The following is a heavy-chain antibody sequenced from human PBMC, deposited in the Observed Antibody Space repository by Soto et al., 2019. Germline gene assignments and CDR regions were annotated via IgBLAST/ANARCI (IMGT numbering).Heavy chain of an antibody. CDR2: ISANNGNT. J-gene: IGHJ5*02. CDR1: GYSFTSYH. D-gene: IGHD1-26*01. Sequence: ASVKVSCKASGYSFTSYHIHWVRQAPGQGLEWMGWISANNGNTNYAQKLQGRVTMTTDTSTSTAYMELRSLRSDDTAVYYCARKVGATHWFDPWGQGTLVTVSS. V-gene: IGHV1-18*04. CDR3: ARKVGATHWFDP.